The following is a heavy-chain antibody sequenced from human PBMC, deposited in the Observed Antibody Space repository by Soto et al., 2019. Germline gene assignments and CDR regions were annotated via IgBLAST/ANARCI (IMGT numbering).Heavy chain of an antibody. CDR3: AKDSMFGVVPIIFGMDV. J-gene: IGHJ6*02. CDR2: ISYDGSNK. Sequence: RGSLRLSCAASGFTFSSYGMHWVRQAPGKGLEWVAVISYDGSNKYYADSVKGRFTISRDNSKNTLYLQMNSLRAEDTAVYYCAKDSMFGVVPIIFGMDVWGQGTTVTVSS. V-gene: IGHV3-30*18. D-gene: IGHD3-3*02. CDR1: GFTFSSYG.